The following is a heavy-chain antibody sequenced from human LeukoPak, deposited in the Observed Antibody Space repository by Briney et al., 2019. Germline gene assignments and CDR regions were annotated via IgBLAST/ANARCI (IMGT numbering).Heavy chain of an antibody. Sequence: ASVKVSCKASGYTFTSYYMHWVRQAPGQGLEWMGIINPSGGSTSYAQKLQGRVTITADESTSTAYMELSSLRSEDTAVYYCARSGVAPTYFDYWGQGTLVTVSS. CDR2: INPSGGST. V-gene: IGHV1-46*01. D-gene: IGHD3-10*01. CDR3: ARSGVAPTYFDY. CDR1: GYTFTSYY. J-gene: IGHJ4*02.